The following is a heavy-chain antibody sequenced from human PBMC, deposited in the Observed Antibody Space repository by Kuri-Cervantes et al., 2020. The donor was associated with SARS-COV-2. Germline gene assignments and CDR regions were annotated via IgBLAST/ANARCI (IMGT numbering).Heavy chain of an antibody. J-gene: IGHJ3*02. CDR3: AKLSLGGGWREVTMNYYDRSASSGAPFDI. D-gene: IGHD3-22*01. CDR2: ITSSGGTT. V-gene: IGHV3-23*01. Sequence: GGSLRLSCTASGFTFGDYAMSWVRQAPGKGLEWVSSITSSGGTTNYADSMKGRFTISRDNSKNTLYLQMNSLRVEDTAVYYCAKLSLGGGWREVTMNYYDRSASSGAPFDIWGQGTLVTVSS. CDR1: GFTFGDYA.